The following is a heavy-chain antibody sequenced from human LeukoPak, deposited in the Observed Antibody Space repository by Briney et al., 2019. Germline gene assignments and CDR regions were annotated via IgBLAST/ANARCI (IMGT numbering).Heavy chain of an antibody. CDR2: ISWNSGSI. J-gene: IGHJ4*02. CDR1: GFTFDDYA. V-gene: IGHV3-9*01. CDR3: AKEYIATATLDY. Sequence: SLRLSCAASGFTFDDYAMHWVRHAPGKGLEWVSGISWNSGSIGYADSVKGRFTISRDNAKNSLYLQMNSLRAEDTALYYCAKEYIATATLDYWGQGTLVTVSS. D-gene: IGHD6-13*01.